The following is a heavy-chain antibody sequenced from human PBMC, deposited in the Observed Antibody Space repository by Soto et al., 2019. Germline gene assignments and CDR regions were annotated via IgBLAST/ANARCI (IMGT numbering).Heavy chain of an antibody. Sequence: GGSLRLSCAASGFTISTYAMTWVRQAPGKGLECVSGVTGSGGQIHYADSVKGRFTISKDNSKNTLYLQMSSLRDEDTALYYCAKDAVYNDGLWLMDPWGQGNLVTVSS. J-gene: IGHJ5*02. V-gene: IGHV3-23*01. CDR2: VTGSGGQI. CDR1: GFTISTYA. D-gene: IGHD2-21*01. CDR3: AKDAVYNDGLWLMDP.